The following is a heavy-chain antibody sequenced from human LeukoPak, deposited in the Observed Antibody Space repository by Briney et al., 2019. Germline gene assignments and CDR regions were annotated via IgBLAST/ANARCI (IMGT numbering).Heavy chain of an antibody. V-gene: IGHV3-53*01. CDR3: ARDLGSSSWPLGFDY. CDR2: IYSGGST. J-gene: IGHJ4*02. Sequence: GGSLRLSCAASGFTVSSNYVSWVRQAPGKGLEWVSVIYSGGSTYYADSLKGRFTISRDISKNTLYLHMNSLRAEDTAVYYCARDLGSSSWPLGFDYWGQGTLVTVSS. D-gene: IGHD6-13*01. CDR1: GFTVSSNY.